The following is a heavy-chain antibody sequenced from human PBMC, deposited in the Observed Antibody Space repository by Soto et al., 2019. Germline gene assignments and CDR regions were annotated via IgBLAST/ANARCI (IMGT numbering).Heavy chain of an antibody. CDR1: GGSISSGGYY. V-gene: IGHV4-31*03. CDR3: AGLWFGEQIN. CDR2: IYYSGST. Sequence: SETLSLTCTVSGGSISSGGYYWSWIRQHPGKGLEWIGYIYYSGSTYYNPSLKSRVTISVDTSKNQFSLKLSSVTAADTAVYYCAGLWFGEQINWGQGTLVTVSS. D-gene: IGHD3-10*01. J-gene: IGHJ4*02.